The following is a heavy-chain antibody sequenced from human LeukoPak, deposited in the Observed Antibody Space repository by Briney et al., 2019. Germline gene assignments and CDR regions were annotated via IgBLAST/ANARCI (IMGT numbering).Heavy chain of an antibody. CDR1: GYTFTAYF. CDR2: INPHSGGR. Sequence: ASVKVSCKASGYTFTAYFMHWVRQAPGQGLEWMGWINPHSGGRNYAQKFQGRVTMTRDTSISTAYMELSRLRSDDTAVYYCARGDRYCISTNCSPDYWGKGTLVTVSS. CDR3: ARGDRYCISTNCSPDY. V-gene: IGHV1-2*02. D-gene: IGHD2-2*01. J-gene: IGHJ4*02.